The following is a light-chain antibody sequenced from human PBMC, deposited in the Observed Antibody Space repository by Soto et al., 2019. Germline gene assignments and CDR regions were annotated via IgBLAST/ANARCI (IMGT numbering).Light chain of an antibody. CDR3: ASWDDSLNGHV. Sequence: SALPQPPSATVTPGQRVTISCSTSTSNIGDNTVGWYQHLPGSAPKVLIYVNDQRPSGVPDRFSGSRSGTSASLTISGLQSEDEADYYCASWDDSLNGHVFGTGTKVTVL. CDR2: VND. CDR1: TSNIGDNT. J-gene: IGLJ1*01. V-gene: IGLV1-44*01.